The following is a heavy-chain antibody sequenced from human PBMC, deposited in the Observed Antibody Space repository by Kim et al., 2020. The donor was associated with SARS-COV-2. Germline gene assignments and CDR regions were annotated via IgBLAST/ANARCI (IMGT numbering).Heavy chain of an antibody. V-gene: IGHV1-69*13. CDR1: GGTFSSYA. CDR3: ARDRECSSTSCYAGFYYYGMDV. D-gene: IGHD2-2*01. Sequence: SVKVSCKASGGTFSSYAISWVRQAPGQGLEWMGGIIPIFGTANYAQKFQGRVTITADESTSTAYMELSSLRSEDTAVYYCARDRECSSTSCYAGFYYYGMDVWGQGTTVTVSS. CDR2: IIPIFGTA. J-gene: IGHJ6*02.